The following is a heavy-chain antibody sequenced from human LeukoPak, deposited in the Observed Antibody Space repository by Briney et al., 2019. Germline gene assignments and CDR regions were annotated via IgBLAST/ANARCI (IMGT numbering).Heavy chain of an antibody. V-gene: IGHV1-69*04. Sequence: SVKVSCKASGGTFSSYAISWVRQAPGQGLEWMGRIIPILGIANYAQKFQGRVTITADKSTSTAYLKLSSVTSEDTAVYYCASSYYYGSGSYKPYYYGMDVWGQGTTVTVSS. J-gene: IGHJ6*02. CDR3: ASSYYYGSGSYKPYYYGMDV. CDR2: IIPILGIA. CDR1: GGTFSSYA. D-gene: IGHD3-10*01.